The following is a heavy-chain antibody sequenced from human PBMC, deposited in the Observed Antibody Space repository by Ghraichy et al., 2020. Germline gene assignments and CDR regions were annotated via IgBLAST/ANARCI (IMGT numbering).Heavy chain of an antibody. CDR3: ARERGSSSSGGVYYFDY. D-gene: IGHD6-6*01. Sequence: GGSLRLSCAASGFTFSSYSMNYVRQAPGTGLEWVSYISSSISTIYYADSVKGRFTISRDNAKNSLYLQMNSLRAEDTAVYYCARERGSSSSGGVYYFDYWGQGTLVTVSS. CDR1: GFTFSSYS. CDR2: ISSSISTI. J-gene: IGHJ4*02. V-gene: IGHV3-48*01.